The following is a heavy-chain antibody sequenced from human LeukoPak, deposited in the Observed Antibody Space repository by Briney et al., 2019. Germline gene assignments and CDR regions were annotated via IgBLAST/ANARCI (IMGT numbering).Heavy chain of an antibody. CDR2: IYSGGST. J-gene: IGHJ6*03. D-gene: IGHD1-20*01. Sequence: RGSLRLSCAASGFTVSSNYMSWVPQAPGQGLEWVSVIYSGGSTYYADSVKGRFTISRDNSKNTLYLQMNSLRAEDTAVYYCARVRGITGKSYYMDVWGKGTTVTVSS. CDR3: ARVRGITGKSYYMDV. CDR1: GFTVSSNY. V-gene: IGHV3-66*01.